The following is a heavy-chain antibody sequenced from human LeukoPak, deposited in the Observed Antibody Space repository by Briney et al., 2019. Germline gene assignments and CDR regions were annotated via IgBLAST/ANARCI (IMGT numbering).Heavy chain of an antibody. D-gene: IGHD3-16*01. CDR3: ARGGTPQVRVAINWFDP. CDR2: ISYDGSNK. J-gene: IGHJ5*02. CDR1: GFTFSSYA. Sequence: GGSLRLSCAASGFTFSSYAMHWVRQAPGKGLEWVAVISYDGSNKYYADSVKGRFTISRDNSKNTLYLQMNSLRAEDTAVYYCARGGTPQVRVAINWFDPWGQGTLVTVSS. V-gene: IGHV3-30-3*01.